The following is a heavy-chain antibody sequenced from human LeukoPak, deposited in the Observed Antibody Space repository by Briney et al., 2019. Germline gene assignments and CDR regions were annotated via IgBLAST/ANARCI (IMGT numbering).Heavy chain of an antibody. CDR2: IGGSGAGT. CDR1: GFTFSSYA. Sequence: QPGGSLRLSCAASGFTFSSYAMNWVRQAPGKGLEWVSAIGGSGAGTYYADSVKGRFTISRDNSKNTLYLQMDSLRAEDTAVYYCAKEPLSCSGGSCYSVFDYWGQGTLVTVSS. J-gene: IGHJ4*02. D-gene: IGHD2-15*01. V-gene: IGHV3-23*01. CDR3: AKEPLSCSGGSCYSVFDY.